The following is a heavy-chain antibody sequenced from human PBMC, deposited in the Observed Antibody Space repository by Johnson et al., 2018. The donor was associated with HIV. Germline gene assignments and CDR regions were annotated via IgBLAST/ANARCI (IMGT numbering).Heavy chain of an antibody. J-gene: IGHJ3*02. Sequence: QVQLVESVGGVVQPGRSLRLSCAASGFTFSSYAMDWVRQAPGKGMEWVAVISHDGSNKYYADSVKGRFTISRDNSKNKLYVQMNSLRAEVTAGYYCAKEGEAFAIWGQGTMVTVSS. V-gene: IGHV3-30*18. CDR1: GFTFSSYA. CDR3: AKEGEAFAI. D-gene: IGHD3-16*01. CDR2: ISHDGSNK.